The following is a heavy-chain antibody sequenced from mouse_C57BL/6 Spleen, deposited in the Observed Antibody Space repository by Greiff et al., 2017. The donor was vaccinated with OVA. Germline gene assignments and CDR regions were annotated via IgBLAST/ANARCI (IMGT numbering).Heavy chain of an antibody. V-gene: IGHV5-12*01. CDR3: ARRAVYYGNYDYYAMDY. CDR1: GFTFSDYY. Sequence: DVQLQESGGGLVQPGGSLKLSCAASGFTFSDYYMYWVRQTPEKRLEWVAYISNGGGSTYYPDTVKGRFTISRDNAKNTLYLQMSRLKSEDTAMYYCARRAVYYGNYDYYAMDYWGQGTSVTVSS. D-gene: IGHD2-1*01. CDR2: ISNGGGST. J-gene: IGHJ4*01.